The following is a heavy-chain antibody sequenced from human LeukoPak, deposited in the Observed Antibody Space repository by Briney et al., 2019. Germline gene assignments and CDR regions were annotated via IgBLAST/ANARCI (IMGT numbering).Heavy chain of an antibody. J-gene: IGHJ4*02. V-gene: IGHV3-30*03. CDR3: ARADVLLWFGESIGHFDY. CDR1: GFTFSSYG. Sequence: GGSLRLSCAASGFTFSSYGMHWVRQAPGKGLEWAAVISYDGSKKYNADSVKGRFTISRDNSKNTLYLQMNSLRAEDTAVYYCARADVLLWFGESIGHFDYWGQGTLVTVSS. CDR2: ISYDGSKK. D-gene: IGHD3-10*01.